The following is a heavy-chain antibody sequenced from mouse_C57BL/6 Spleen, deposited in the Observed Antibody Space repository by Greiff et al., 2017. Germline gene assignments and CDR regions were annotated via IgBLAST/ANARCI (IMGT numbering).Heavy chain of an antibody. CDR2: INPNNGGT. D-gene: IGHD1-2*01. Sequence: EVQLQQSGPELVKPGASVKISCKASGYTFTDYYMNWVKQSHGKSLEWIGDINPNNGGTSYNQKFKGKATLTVDKSSSTAYMELRSLTSEDSAVYYCARSIMLTTGYFDYWGQGTTLTVSS. CDR3: ARSIMLTTGYFDY. J-gene: IGHJ2*01. V-gene: IGHV1-26*01. CDR1: GYTFTDYY.